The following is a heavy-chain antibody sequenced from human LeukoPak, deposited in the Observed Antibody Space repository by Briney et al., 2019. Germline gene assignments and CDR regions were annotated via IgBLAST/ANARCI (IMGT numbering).Heavy chain of an antibody. CDR3: ATGRYFDWLPDRQFDY. D-gene: IGHD3-9*01. Sequence: PGRSLRLSCAASGFTFDDYAMHWVRQAPGKGLEWVSGISWNSGSIGYADSVKGRFTISRDNAKNSLYLQMNSLRAEDTALYYCATGRYFDWLPDRQFDYWGQGTLVTVSP. J-gene: IGHJ4*02. CDR1: GFTFDDYA. CDR2: ISWNSGSI. V-gene: IGHV3-9*01.